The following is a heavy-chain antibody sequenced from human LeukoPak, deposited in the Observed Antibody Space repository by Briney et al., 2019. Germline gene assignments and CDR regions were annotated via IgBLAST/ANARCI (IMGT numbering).Heavy chain of an antibody. D-gene: IGHD3-10*01. Sequence: SETLSLTCTVSGGSISSYYRSWIRQPAGKGLEWIGRIYTSGSTNYNPSLRSRVTMSVDTSKNQFSLKLSSVTAAGTAVYYCARDGGYGSGSYYTDWGQGTLVTVSS. CDR2: IYTSGST. V-gene: IGHV4-4*07. CDR1: GGSISSYY. J-gene: IGHJ4*02. CDR3: ARDGGYGSGSYYTD.